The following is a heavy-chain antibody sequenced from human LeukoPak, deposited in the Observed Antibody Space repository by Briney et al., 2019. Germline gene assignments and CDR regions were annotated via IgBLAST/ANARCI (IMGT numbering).Heavy chain of an antibody. CDR2: INHSGST. CDR3: ASSTRLAFDP. J-gene: IGHJ5*02. D-gene: IGHD1-1*01. CDR1: GGSISSGSYY. Sequence: PSETLSLTCTVSGGSISSGSYYWDWIRQPPGKGLEWIGEINHSGSTNYNPSLKSRVTISVDTSKNQFSLKLSSVTAADTAVYYCASSTRLAFDPWGQGTLVTVSS. V-gene: IGHV4-39*07.